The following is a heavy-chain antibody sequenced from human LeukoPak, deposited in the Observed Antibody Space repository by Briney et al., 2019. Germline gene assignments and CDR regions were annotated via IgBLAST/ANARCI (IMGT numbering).Heavy chain of an antibody. J-gene: IGHJ6*03. CDR1: GGSISSSSYY. D-gene: IGHD3-3*01. Sequence: SETLSLTCTVSGGSISSSSYYWGWIRQPPGKGLEWIGSIYYSGSTYHNPSLKSRVTMSVDLPSDQFSLKLSSVTAADTAVYYCARGNYDFWSGYYLSYYYYYMDVWGKGTTVTVSS. V-gene: IGHV4-39*07. CDR2: IYYSGST. CDR3: ARGNYDFWSGYYLSYYYYYMDV.